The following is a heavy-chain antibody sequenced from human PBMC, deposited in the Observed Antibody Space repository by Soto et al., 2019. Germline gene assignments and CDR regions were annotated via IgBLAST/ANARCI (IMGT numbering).Heavy chain of an antibody. D-gene: IGHD1-26*01. Sequence: QVQLVQSGAEVKKPGSSVKVSCKASGGTFSSYSINWVRQAPGQGLAWMGEIIPIFGTANYAQKFQGRVTITAAESTSTAYMELRSLRSEDTAVYYCARDGGRHSGGIDYWGQGPLVTVSS. CDR1: GGTFSSYS. CDR3: ARDGGRHSGGIDY. CDR2: IIPIFGTA. V-gene: IGHV1-69*01. J-gene: IGHJ4*02.